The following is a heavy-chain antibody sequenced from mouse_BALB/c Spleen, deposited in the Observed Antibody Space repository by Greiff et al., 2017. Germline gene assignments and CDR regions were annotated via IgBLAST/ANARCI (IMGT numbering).Heavy chain of an antibody. V-gene: IGHV2-2*02. D-gene: IGHD1-1*01. CDR1: GFSLTSYG. CDR3: ARCYYYGSSRYFDV. Sequence: VQLQESGPGLVQPSQSLSITCTVSGFSLTSYGVHWVRQSPGKGLEWLGVIWSGGSTDYNAAFISRLSISKDNSKSQVFFKMNSLQANDTAIYYCARCYYYGSSRYFDVWGAGTTVTVSS. CDR2: IWSGGST. J-gene: IGHJ1*01.